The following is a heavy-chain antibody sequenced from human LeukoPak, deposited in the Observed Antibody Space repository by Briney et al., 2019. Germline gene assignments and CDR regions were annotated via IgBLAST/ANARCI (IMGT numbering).Heavy chain of an antibody. CDR3: AKVSEITMVRGVIITQRHHYYYGMDV. CDR2: ISYDGSNK. CDR1: GFTFSSYG. Sequence: GGSLRLSCAASGFTFSSYGMHWVRQAPGKGLEWVAVISYDGSNKYYADSVKGRFTISRDNSKNTLYLQMNSLRAEDTAVYYCAKVSEITMVRGVIITQRHHYYYGMDVWGKGTTVTVSS. J-gene: IGHJ6*04. D-gene: IGHD3-10*01. V-gene: IGHV3-30*18.